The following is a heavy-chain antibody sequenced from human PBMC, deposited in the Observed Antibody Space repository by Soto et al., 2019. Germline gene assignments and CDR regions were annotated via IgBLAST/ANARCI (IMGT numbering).Heavy chain of an antibody. D-gene: IGHD3-10*01. CDR1: GFTFSSYA. J-gene: IGHJ4*02. V-gene: IGHV3-23*01. CDR2: ILGSGGST. CDR3: ATEPYGSGNDY. Sequence: GGSLRLSCAASGFTFSSYAMSWVRQAPGKGLEWVSVILGSGGSTHYADYVKGRFTISRDNSKKTLYLLMNSLRAEDTAVYYCATEPYGSGNDYWGQGVLVTVSS.